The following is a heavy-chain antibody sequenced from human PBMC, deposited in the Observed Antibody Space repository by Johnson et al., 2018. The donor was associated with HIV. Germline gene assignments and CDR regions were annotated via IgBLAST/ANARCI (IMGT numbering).Heavy chain of an antibody. V-gene: IGHV3-23*04. J-gene: IGHJ3*02. CDR3: ARGGYSGYDPAGPNAFDI. CDR2: ISGSGHLI. CDR1: GFTFSNYA. D-gene: IGHD5-12*01. Sequence: VKLVESGGDLVQPGGSLRLSCAASGFTFSNYAMTWVRQAPGKGLEWVSTISGSGHLIYYADSVKGRFTISRDNSRNTLYLQMNSLRAEDTAVYYCARGGYSGYDPAGPNAFDIWGQGTMVTVSS.